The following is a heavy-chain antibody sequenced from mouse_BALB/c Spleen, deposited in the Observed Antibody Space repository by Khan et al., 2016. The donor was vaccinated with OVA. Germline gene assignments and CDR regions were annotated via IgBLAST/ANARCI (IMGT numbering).Heavy chain of an antibody. Sequence: EVQLVESGPGLVKPSQSLSLTCTVTGYSITSGYGWNWIRQFPGNQLEWMGYISYSGSTNYNPSLKSRISITRDTSKNQFFLLLNSETTEETATYYCDRAARIKYWGQGTTLTVSS. D-gene: IGHD1-2*01. CDR2: ISYSGST. V-gene: IGHV3-2*02. CDR1: GYSITSGYG. J-gene: IGHJ2*01. CDR3: DRAARIKY.